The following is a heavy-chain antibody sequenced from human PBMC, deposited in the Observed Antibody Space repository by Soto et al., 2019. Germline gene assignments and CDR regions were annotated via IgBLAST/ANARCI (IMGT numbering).Heavy chain of an antibody. CDR1: GYSISSGYY. Sequence: SETLSLTCAVSGYSISSGYYWGWIRQPPGKGLEWIGSFYHSGRTYYNPSLKSRVTISVDTSKNQFSLKLSSVTAADTAVYYCARDGGYCTSTSCYPHYYYYYGMDVWGQGTTVTVSS. CDR2: FYHSGRT. CDR3: ARDGGYCTSTSCYPHYYYYYGMDV. V-gene: IGHV4-38-2*02. D-gene: IGHD2-2*01. J-gene: IGHJ6*02.